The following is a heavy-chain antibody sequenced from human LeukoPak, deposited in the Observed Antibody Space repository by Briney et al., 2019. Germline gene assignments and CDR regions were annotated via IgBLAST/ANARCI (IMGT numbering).Heavy chain of an antibody. D-gene: IGHD2-2*01. CDR1: GYTFTSYD. CDR3: ARVRPRLVPNHSPAC. V-gene: IGHV1-8*01. J-gene: IGHJ4*02. CDR2: MNPNSGNT. Sequence: GASVKVSCKASGYTFTSYDINWVRQATGQGLEWMGWMNPNSGNTGYAQKFQGRVTMTRNTSISTAYMELSSLRSEDTAVYYCARVRPRLVPNHSPACWGQGTLATASS.